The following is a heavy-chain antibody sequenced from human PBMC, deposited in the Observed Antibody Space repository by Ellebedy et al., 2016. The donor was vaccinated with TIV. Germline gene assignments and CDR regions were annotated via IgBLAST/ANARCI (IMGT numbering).Heavy chain of an antibody. J-gene: IGHJ5*02. Sequence: GESLKISCAASGFSFSSYAMTWVRQAPGKGLEWVSTISGVGDIIYYADSVKGRFTISRDNSKNTLYLQMNSLGVEDTAVYYCAKYLLFGSSNNWFDPWGQGTLVAVSS. CDR2: ISGVGDII. CDR1: GFSFSSYA. D-gene: IGHD6-6*01. CDR3: AKYLLFGSSNNWFDP. V-gene: IGHV3-23*01.